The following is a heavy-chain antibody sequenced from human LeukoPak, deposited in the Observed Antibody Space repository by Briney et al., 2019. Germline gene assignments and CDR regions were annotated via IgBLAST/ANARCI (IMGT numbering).Heavy chain of an antibody. CDR2: IFPSDSDT. V-gene: IGHV5-51*01. J-gene: IGHJ6*03. CDR3: VRQGDGSYYYYYMDV. D-gene: IGHD5-24*01. Sequence: GESLKISCKASGYSFTNYWIGWVRQMPGKGLEWMGIIFPSDSDTRYSPSFQGQVTISADKSLSTAYLQWSSLKASDTAMYYCVRQGDGSYYYYYMDVWGKGTTVTVSS. CDR1: GYSFTNYW.